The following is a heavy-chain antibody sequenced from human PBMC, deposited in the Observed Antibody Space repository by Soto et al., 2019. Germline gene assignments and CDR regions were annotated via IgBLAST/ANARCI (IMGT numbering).Heavy chain of an antibody. J-gene: IGHJ5*02. Sequence: GESLKISCKGSGYSFTSYWIGWVRQMPGKGLEWMGIIYPGDSDTRYSPSFQGQVTISADKSISTAYLQWSSLKASDPAMYYCARIGGAARPEEFWFDPWGQGTLVTVSS. CDR3: ARIGGAARPEEFWFDP. CDR1: GYSFTSYW. CDR2: IYPGDSDT. V-gene: IGHV5-51*01. D-gene: IGHD6-6*01.